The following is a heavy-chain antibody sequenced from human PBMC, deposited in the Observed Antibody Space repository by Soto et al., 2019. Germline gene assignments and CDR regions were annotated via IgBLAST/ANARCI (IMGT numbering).Heavy chain of an antibody. J-gene: IGHJ4*01. D-gene: IGHD4-17*01. CDR3: AHRARDYAYYFAY. V-gene: IGHV2-5*02. Sequence: QITLKESGPTLVKPTQTLTLTCTFSGFSLSTPGVAVGWFRQPPGKALEWLALISWDEDKWYSPSLKTRHTIADDTPKSQVVLTIGNMDPVEPAAYFCAHRARDYAYYFAYSGHGTLVTVSS. CDR1: GFSLSTPGVA. CDR2: ISWDEDK.